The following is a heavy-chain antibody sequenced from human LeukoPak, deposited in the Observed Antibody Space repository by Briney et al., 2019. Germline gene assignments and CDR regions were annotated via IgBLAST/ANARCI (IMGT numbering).Heavy chain of an antibody. CDR2: ISGSGGST. V-gene: IGHV3-23*01. CDR1: GLTFSSYE. Sequence: GGSLRLSCAASGLTFSSYEMNWVRQAPGKGLEWVSAISGSGGSTYYADSVKGRFTISRDNSKNTLYLQMNSLRAEDTAVYYCAKDLGSRSEFYYFDYWGQGTLVTVSS. CDR3: AKDLGSRSEFYYFDY. J-gene: IGHJ4*02. D-gene: IGHD3-10*01.